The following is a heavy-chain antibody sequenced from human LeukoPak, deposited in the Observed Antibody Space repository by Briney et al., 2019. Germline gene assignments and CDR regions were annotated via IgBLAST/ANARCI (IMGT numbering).Heavy chain of an antibody. V-gene: IGHV1-69*02. J-gene: IGHJ4*02. CDR1: GGTFSSYT. D-gene: IGHD5-24*01. CDR3: ARGVEMATILDY. CDR2: IIPILGIA. Sequence: SVKVSCKASGGTFSSYTISWVRQAPGQGLEWMGRIIPILGIANYAQKFQGRVTITADKSTSTAYMELSSLRSEDTAVYYGARGVEMATILDYWGQGTLVTVSS.